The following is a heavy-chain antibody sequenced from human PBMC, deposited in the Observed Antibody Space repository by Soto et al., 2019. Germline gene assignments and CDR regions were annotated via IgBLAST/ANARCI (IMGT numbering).Heavy chain of an antibody. V-gene: IGHV2-70*11. J-gene: IGHJ6*02. D-gene: IGHD3-9*01. CDR2: IDWDDDK. CDR3: ARIPAYYDILTGYWANYGMDV. CDR1: GFSLSTSGMC. Sequence: SGPTLVNPTQTLTLTCTFSGFSLSTSGMCVSWIRQPPGKALEWFARIDWDDDKYYSTSLKTRLTISKDTSKNQVVLTMTNMDPVDTATYYCARIPAYYDILTGYWANYGMDVWGQGTTVTVSS.